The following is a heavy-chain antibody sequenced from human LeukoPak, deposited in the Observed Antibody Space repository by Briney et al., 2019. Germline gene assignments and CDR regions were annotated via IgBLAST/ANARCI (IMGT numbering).Heavy chain of an antibody. CDR2: IKQDGSEK. D-gene: IGHD3-10*01. V-gene: IGHV3-7*01. CDR3: AVLRGNNY. CDR1: GITFSSYM. J-gene: IGHJ4*02. Sequence: PGGSLRLSCAASGITFSSYMLTWVRQAPGKGLEWVANIKQDGSEKYHVDSVEGRFSISRDNAKNSLYLQMNSLRVEDTAVYYCAVLRGNNYWGQGTLVTVSS.